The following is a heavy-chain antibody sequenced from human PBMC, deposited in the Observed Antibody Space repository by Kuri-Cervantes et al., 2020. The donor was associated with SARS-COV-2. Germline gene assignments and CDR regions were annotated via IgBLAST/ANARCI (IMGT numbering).Heavy chain of an antibody. J-gene: IGHJ2*01. Sequence: ASVKVSCKASGYTFTGYYMHWVRQAPGQGLEWMGWINPNSGGTNYAQKFQGRVTMTRDTSISTAYMDLSRLRSDDTAVYYCARSRIAVADWYFDLWGRGTLVTVSS. D-gene: IGHD6-19*01. CDR1: GYTFTGYY. CDR2: INPNSGGT. CDR3: ARSRIAVADWYFDL. V-gene: IGHV1-2*02.